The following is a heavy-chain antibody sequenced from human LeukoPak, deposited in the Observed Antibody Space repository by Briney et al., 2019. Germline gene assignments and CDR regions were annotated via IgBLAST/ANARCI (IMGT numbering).Heavy chain of an antibody. CDR3: ARFLWSGYWFDY. Sequence: PSETLSLTCAVYGDSFIENYWSWIRQPPGKGLEWIGSIYHSGSTYYNPSLKSRVTISVDTSKNQFSLKVSSVTAADTAVYYCARFLWSGYWFDYWGQGTLVTVSS. CDR2: IYHSGST. V-gene: IGHV4-38-2*01. J-gene: IGHJ4*02. CDR1: GDSFIENY. D-gene: IGHD3-3*01.